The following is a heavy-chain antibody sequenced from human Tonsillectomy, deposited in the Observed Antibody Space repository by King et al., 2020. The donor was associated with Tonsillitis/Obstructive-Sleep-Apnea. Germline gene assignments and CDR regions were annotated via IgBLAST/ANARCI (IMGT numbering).Heavy chain of an antibody. J-gene: IGHJ4*02. Sequence: VKLVESGGGLVQPGGSLRLSCAASGFTFSDHYMDWVRQAPGKGLEWVGRSRNKANSYTTEYAASVKGRFTISRDDSKNSLYLQMNSLKTEDTAVYYCTTARPDYSTSWYRVGGYWGQGTLVTVSS. CDR2: SRNKANSYTT. D-gene: IGHD6-13*01. CDR3: TTARPDYSTSWYRVGGY. CDR1: GFTFSDHY. V-gene: IGHV3-72*01.